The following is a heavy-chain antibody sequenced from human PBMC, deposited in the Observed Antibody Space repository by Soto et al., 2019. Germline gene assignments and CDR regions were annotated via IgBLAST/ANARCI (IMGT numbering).Heavy chain of an antibody. Sequence: SETLSLTCAVYGGSFSGYYWSWIRQPPGKGLEWIGEINHSGSTNYNPSLKSRVTISVDTSKNQFSLKLSSVTAADTAVYYCARSMGGRAYYSYYYGMDVWGQGTTVTVSS. V-gene: IGHV4-34*01. CDR1: GGSFSGYY. J-gene: IGHJ6*02. CDR2: INHSGST. D-gene: IGHD3-16*01. CDR3: ARSMGGRAYYSYYYGMDV.